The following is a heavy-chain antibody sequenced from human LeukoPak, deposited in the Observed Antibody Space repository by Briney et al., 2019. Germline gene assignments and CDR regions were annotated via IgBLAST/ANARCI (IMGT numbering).Heavy chain of an antibody. CDR3: AKVSDIVATMGAFDI. CDR1: GFTFSSYW. J-gene: IGHJ3*02. CDR2: IKQDGSER. Sequence: GGSLRLSCAASGFTFSSYWMSWVRQPPGKGLEWVANIKQDGSERYYVDSVKGRFTISRDNAKNSLYLQMNSLRAEDTALYYCAKVSDIVATMGAFDIWGQGTMVTVSS. D-gene: IGHD5-12*01. V-gene: IGHV3-7*03.